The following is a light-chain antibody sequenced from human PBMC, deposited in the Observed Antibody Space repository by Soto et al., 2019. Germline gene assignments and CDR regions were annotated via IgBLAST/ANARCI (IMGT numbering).Light chain of an antibody. CDR1: QSLLYGDGKTY. Sequence: DVVLTQTPLSLSVTPGQPASMSCKSSQSLLYGDGKTYLYWYLQRPGQPPQLLIYDAFNRFSGVPDRFSGSGSGTDFTLKISRLEAEDVGVYYCMQTTHVPITFGQGTRLEI. CDR2: DAF. J-gene: IGKJ5*01. CDR3: MQTTHVPIT. V-gene: IGKV2D-29*01.